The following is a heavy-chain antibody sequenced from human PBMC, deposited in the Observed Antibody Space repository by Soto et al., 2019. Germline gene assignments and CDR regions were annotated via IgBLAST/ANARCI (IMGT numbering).Heavy chain of an antibody. CDR2: IKQDGSEK. V-gene: IGHV3-7*03. CDR3: ARDRRAAEEPLMFG. CDR1: GFTFSSYW. J-gene: IGHJ4*02. Sequence: EVQLVESGGGLVQPGGSLRLSCAASGFTFSSYWMSWVRQAPGKGLEWVANIKQDGSEKYYVDSVKGRFTISRDNAKNSLYLQMNSLRAEDPAVYYCARDRRAAEEPLMFGWGQGTLVPVSS. D-gene: IGHD6-13*01.